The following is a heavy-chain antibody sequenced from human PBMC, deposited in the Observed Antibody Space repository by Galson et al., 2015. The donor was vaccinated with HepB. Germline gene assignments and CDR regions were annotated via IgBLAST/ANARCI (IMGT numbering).Heavy chain of an antibody. CDR1: GYTFINYG. CDR3: ARGYLDVAIVPDSLRGVYYYYYGMDV. J-gene: IGHJ6*02. V-gene: IGHV1-18*01. CDR2: IGPYNGDT. Sequence: SVKVSCKASGYTFINYGITWVRQAPGQGLEWMGWIGPYNGDTDSAENLQGRVTMTTDTSTITAYMELSSLRSDDTAVYYCARGYLDVAIVPDSLRGVYYYYYGMDVWGQGTTVTVSS. D-gene: IGHD1-20*01.